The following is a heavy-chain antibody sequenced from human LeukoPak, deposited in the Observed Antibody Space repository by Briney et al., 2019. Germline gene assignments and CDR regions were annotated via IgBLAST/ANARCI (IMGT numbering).Heavy chain of an antibody. D-gene: IGHD6-19*01. V-gene: IGHV3-48*03. CDR3: ARDPPTITLAGNGNDY. J-gene: IGHJ4*02. CDR1: GFTFSSYE. Sequence: GGSLRLSCAASGFTFSSYEMNWVRQAPGKGLEWLSYISSSGSTIYYADSVKGRFTISRDNAKNSLYLQMNSLRAEDTAVYYCARDPPTITLAGNGNDYWGQGTLVTVSS. CDR2: ISSSGSTI.